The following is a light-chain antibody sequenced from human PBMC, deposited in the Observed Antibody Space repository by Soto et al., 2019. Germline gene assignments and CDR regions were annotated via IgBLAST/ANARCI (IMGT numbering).Light chain of an antibody. V-gene: IGLV1-51*01. J-gene: IGLJ1*01. CDR1: SSNIGNNF. Sequence: QSVLTQPPSVSAAPGQKVTISCSGSSSNIGNNFVTWYQQLPGTAPKLLIYDNNKRPSGIPDRFSGSQFGTSATLGITGLQTGDGAVYYCGSWDSSLTYVFGTGTKVTVL. CDR3: GSWDSSLTYV. CDR2: DNN.